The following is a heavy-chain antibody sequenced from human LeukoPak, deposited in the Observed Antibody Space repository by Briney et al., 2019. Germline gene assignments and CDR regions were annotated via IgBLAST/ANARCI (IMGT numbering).Heavy chain of an antibody. CDR1: GFTFSSYA. D-gene: IGHD2-15*01. J-gene: IGHJ6*02. CDR2: ISYDGSNK. V-gene: IGHV3-30*04. Sequence: GRSLRLSCAASGFTFSSYAMHWVRQAPGKGLEWVAVISYDGSNKYYADSVKGRFTISRDNSKNTLYLQMNSLRAEDTAVYYCARDLFPRKYCSGGSRYQNYHYYGMDVWGQGTTVTVSS. CDR3: ARDLFPRKYCSGGSRYQNYHYYGMDV.